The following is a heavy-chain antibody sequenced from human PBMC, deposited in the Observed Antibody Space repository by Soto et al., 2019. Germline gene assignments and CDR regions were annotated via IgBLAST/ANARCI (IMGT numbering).Heavy chain of an antibody. J-gene: IGHJ5*02. Sequence: ASVKVSCTASGYTFTSYAMHWVRQAPGQRLEWMGWINAGNGNTKYSQKFQGRVTITRDTSASTAYMELSSLRSEDTAVYYCARGRSLWELFWFDPWGQGTLVTVSS. CDR3: ARGRSLWELFWFDP. V-gene: IGHV1-3*01. CDR1: GYTFTSYA. D-gene: IGHD1-26*01. CDR2: INAGNGNT.